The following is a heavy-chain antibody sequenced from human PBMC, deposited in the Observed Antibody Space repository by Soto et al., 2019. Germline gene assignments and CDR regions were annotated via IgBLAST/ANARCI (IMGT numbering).Heavy chain of an antibody. Sequence: GESLKISCKGSGYSFTSYWIGWVRQMPGKGLEWMGIIYPGDSDTRYSPSFQGQVTISADKSISTAYLQWSSLKASDTAMYYCGRHSERPPTATWIRGSPPGYNWFGPCRQGTLVSVPS. V-gene: IGHV5-51*01. CDR1: GYSFTSYW. CDR2: IYPGDSDT. D-gene: IGHD5-18*01. J-gene: IGHJ5*02. CDR3: GRHSERPPTATWIRGSPPGYNWFGP.